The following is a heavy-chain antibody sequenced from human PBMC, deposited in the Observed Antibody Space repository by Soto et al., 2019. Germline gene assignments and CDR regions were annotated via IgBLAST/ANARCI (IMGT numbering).Heavy chain of an antibody. D-gene: IGHD2-2*01. CDR2: ISYDGSNK. J-gene: IGHJ4*02. CDR1: GFTFSSYA. Sequence: QVQLVESGGGVVQPGRSLRLSCAASGFTFSSYAMHWVRQAPGKGLEWVAVISYDGSNKYYADSVKGRFTISRDNSKNTLYLQMNSLRAEDTAVYYCARDPPNIVVVPAASPFYFDYWGQGTLVTVSS. CDR3: ARDPPNIVVVPAASPFYFDY. V-gene: IGHV3-30-3*01.